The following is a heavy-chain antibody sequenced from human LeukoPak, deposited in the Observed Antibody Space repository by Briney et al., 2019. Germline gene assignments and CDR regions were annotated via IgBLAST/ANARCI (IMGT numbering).Heavy chain of an antibody. Sequence: GGSLRLSCAASGFTFSSYCMSWVRQAPGKGLEWVANIKQDGSEKYYVDSVKGRFTISRDNAKNSLYLQMNSLRAEDTAVYYCARDRSSGWYRYFDYWGQGTLVTVSS. D-gene: IGHD6-19*01. J-gene: IGHJ4*02. CDR1: GFTFSSYC. V-gene: IGHV3-7*03. CDR3: ARDRSSGWYRYFDY. CDR2: IKQDGSEK.